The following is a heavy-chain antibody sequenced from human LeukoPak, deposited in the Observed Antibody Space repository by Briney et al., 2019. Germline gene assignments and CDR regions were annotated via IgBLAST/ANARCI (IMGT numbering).Heavy chain of an antibody. J-gene: IGHJ4*02. CDR3: TTRPTHYDFWSGYYIRDY. CDR1: GFTFSNAW. V-gene: IGHV3-15*01. Sequence: PGGSLRLSCAASGFTFSNAWMSWVRQAPGKWLEWVGRIKSKTDGGTTDYAAPVKGRFTISRDDSKNTLYLQMNSLKTEDTAVYYCTTRPTHYDFWSGYYIRDYWGQGTLVTVSS. CDR2: IKSKTDGGTT. D-gene: IGHD3-3*01.